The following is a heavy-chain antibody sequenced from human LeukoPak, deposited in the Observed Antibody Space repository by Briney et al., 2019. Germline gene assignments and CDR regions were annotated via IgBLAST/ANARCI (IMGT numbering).Heavy chain of an antibody. V-gene: IGHV4-61*02. Sequence: PSETLSLTCTVSSDSISSGSYYWSWIRQPAGKELEWIGRIHTSGSTDYNPSLRSRVTISLDTSKNHFSLQLISVTAADTAVYYCARGVSQVRGMWFDPWGQGTLVTVSS. CDR3: ARGVSQVRGMWFDP. D-gene: IGHD3-10*01. CDR1: SDSISSGSYY. J-gene: IGHJ5*02. CDR2: IHTSGST.